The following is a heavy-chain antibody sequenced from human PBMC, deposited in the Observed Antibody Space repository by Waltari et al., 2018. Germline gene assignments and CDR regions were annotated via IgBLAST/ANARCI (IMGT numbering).Heavy chain of an antibody. Sequence: QVQLQESGPGLVKPSETLSLTCTVSVYSISSGYYWGWIRQPPGKGLEWIGNIYHSGTTYYNPALKSRVIISVETSKNQFSLKLSSVTAADTAVYYCARVPYYYGSSGFYFGVGYYFDYWGQGTLVTVSS. J-gene: IGHJ4*02. V-gene: IGHV4-38-2*02. CDR2: IYHSGTT. D-gene: IGHD3-22*01. CDR1: VYSISSGYY. CDR3: ARVPYYYGSSGFYFGVGYYFDY.